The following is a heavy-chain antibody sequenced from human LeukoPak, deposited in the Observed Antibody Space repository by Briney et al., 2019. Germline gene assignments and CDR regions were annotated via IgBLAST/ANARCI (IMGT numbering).Heavy chain of an antibody. CDR3: AREIVAGTFDY. D-gene: IGHD6-19*01. V-gene: IGHV3-11*01. Sequence: GGSLRLSCVASGFTFSEYYMSWICQAPGKGPEWISDISSSGDIKSYGGSVGGRFTISRDNSRDSLYLQMDSLRAEDTAVYYCAREIVAGTFDYRGQETLLTVAS. J-gene: IGHJ4*02. CDR2: ISSSGDIK. CDR1: GFTFSEYY.